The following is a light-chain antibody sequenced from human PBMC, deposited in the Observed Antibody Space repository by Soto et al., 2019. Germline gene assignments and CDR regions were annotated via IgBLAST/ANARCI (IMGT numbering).Light chain of an antibody. V-gene: IGKV1-6*02. CDR2: AAS. CDR1: QDIGND. J-gene: IGKJ1*01. CDR3: LQDHNYPWT. Sequence: IQMTQSPSSLSVSIIDRVTITWQASQDIGNDLGWYQQRPGEAPKLLLYAASTLRSGVPSRFSGSGSGTHFALTINSLQPEDSATYFCLQDHNYPWTFGQGSKAAIK.